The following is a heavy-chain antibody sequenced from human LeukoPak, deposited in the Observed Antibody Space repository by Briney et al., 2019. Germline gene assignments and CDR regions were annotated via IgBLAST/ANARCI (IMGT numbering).Heavy chain of an antibody. V-gene: IGHV1-8*03. CDR3: ARGIEYRQGGWFDP. CDR1: GYTFTSYD. CDR2: MNPNSANT. D-gene: IGHD6-6*01. J-gene: IGHJ5*02. Sequence: GASVKVSCKASGYTFTSYDINWVRQATGQGLEWMGWMNPNSANTGYAQKFQGRVSITRNTSISTAYMELSSLRSEDTAVYYCARGIEYRQGGWFDPWGQGTLVTVSS.